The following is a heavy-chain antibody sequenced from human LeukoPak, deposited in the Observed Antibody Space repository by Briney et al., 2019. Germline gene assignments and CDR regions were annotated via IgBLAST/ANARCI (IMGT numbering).Heavy chain of an antibody. Sequence: PGGSLRLSCAASGFTFSSYSMNWVRQAPGKGPEWVSSISSSSGYIYYADSVKGRFTISRDNAKNSLYLQMNSLRAEDTAVYYCARDYDFWSGYSYNWFDPWGQGTLVTVSS. CDR3: ARDYDFWSGYSYNWFDP. V-gene: IGHV3-21*01. J-gene: IGHJ5*02. CDR1: GFTFSSYS. CDR2: ISSSSGYI. D-gene: IGHD3-3*01.